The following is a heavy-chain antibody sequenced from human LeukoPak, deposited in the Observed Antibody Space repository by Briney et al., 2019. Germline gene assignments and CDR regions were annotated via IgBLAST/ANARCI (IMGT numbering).Heavy chain of an antibody. Sequence: ASVKVSCKASGYTFTSYAMHWVRQAPGQRLEWMGWINAGNGYTKYSQEFQGRVTITRDTSASTAYMELSSLRSEDTAVYYCARTVTTILFDYWGQGTLVTVSS. J-gene: IGHJ4*02. CDR1: GYTFTSYA. D-gene: IGHD4-17*01. CDR3: ARTVTTILFDY. V-gene: IGHV1-3*03. CDR2: INAGNGYT.